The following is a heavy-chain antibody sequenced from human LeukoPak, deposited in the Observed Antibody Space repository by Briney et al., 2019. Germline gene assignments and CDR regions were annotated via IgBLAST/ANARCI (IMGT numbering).Heavy chain of an antibody. CDR1: GGSISSGGYS. J-gene: IGHJ6*03. V-gene: IGHV4-30-2*02. D-gene: IGHD2-2*02. CDR3: AGGPSLYCSSTSCYTEDYYYYYMDV. Sequence: PSQTLSLTCAVSGGSISSGGYSWSWIRQPPGKGLEWIGYIYHSGSTYYNPSLKSRVTISVDTSKNQFSLKLSSVTAADTAVYYCAGGPSLYCSSTSCYTEDYYYYYMDVWGKGTTVTVSS. CDR2: IYHSGST.